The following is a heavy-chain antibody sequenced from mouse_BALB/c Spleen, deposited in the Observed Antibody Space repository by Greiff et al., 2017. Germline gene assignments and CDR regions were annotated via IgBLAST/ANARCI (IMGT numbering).Heavy chain of an antibody. CDR3: ARGGGKSY. J-gene: IGHJ2*01. Sequence: QVQLQQSGAELAKPGASVKMSCKASGYTFTSYWMHWVKQRPGQGLEWIGYINPSTGYTEYNQKFKDKATLTADKSSSTAYMLLSSLTSEDSAVYYCARGGGKSYWGQGTTLTVAS. CDR1: GYTFTSYW. V-gene: IGHV1-7*01. D-gene: IGHD1-1*02. CDR2: INPSTGYT.